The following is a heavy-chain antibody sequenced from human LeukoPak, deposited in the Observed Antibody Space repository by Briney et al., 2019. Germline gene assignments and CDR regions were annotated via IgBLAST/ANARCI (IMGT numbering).Heavy chain of an antibody. Sequence: PGRSLRLSCTASGFTFGDYAMSWVRQAPGKGLECVGFIRSKAYGGTTEYAASVKGRFTISRGDSKSIAYLQMNSLKTEDTAVYYCTGLYYFDASALGYWGQGTLVTVSS. CDR1: GFTFGDYA. D-gene: IGHD3-22*01. V-gene: IGHV3-49*04. CDR3: TGLYYFDASALGY. CDR2: IRSKAYGGTT. J-gene: IGHJ4*02.